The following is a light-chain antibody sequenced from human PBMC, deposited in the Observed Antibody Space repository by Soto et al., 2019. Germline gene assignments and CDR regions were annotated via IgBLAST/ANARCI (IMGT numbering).Light chain of an antibody. Sequence: QPVLTQSPSASASLGASVKLTCTLSSGHSTYAIAWHQQHPEKGPRYLMKLNSDGSHTKGDGIPDRFSGSSSGAERYLTISSLQSEDEADYYCQTWGTYWVFGGGTKLTVL. CDR1: SGHSTYA. J-gene: IGLJ3*02. CDR3: QTWGTYWV. V-gene: IGLV4-69*01. CDR2: LNSDGSH.